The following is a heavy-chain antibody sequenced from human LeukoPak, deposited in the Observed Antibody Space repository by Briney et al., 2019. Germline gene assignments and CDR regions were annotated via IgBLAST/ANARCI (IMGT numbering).Heavy chain of an antibody. CDR2: INSNGSST. J-gene: IGHJ3*02. Sequence: GGSLRLSCAASGFTFSNYWMHWVRQAPGKGLVWVSRINSNGSSTNYADSVKGRFTISRDNSKNTLYLQMNSLRAEDTAVYYCAKDHPGGAFDIWGQGTMVTVSS. V-gene: IGHV3-74*01. D-gene: IGHD1-26*01. CDR3: AKDHPGGAFDI. CDR1: GFTFSNYW.